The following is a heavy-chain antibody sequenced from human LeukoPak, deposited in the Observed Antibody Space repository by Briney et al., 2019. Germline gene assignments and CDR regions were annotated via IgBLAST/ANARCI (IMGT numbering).Heavy chain of an antibody. CDR2: ISYDGSHK. CDR3: SASRPYYGDYYGLDV. CDR1: GFTFSSYG. J-gene: IGHJ6*02. Sequence: PGRSLRLSCAASGFTFSSYGMHWVRQAPGKGLEWVAVISYDGSHKYSADSVKGRFTISRDNSKNTLYLQMNSLRTEDTAVYFCSASRPYYGDYYGLDVWGHGTTVTVSS. V-gene: IGHV3-30*03. D-gene: IGHD3-10*01.